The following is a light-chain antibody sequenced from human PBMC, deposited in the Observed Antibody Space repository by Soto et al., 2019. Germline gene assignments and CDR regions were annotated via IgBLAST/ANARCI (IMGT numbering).Light chain of an antibody. CDR2: AAS. CDR3: QQYNNWPPLT. V-gene: IGKV3-15*01. CDR1: QSVSSN. Sequence: EIVMPQPPATLSASPGEGTTLSCRASQSVSSNLAWYQQKPGQAPRLLIYAASTSATGIPARFSGSGSGTEFTLTISSLQSEDFAVYYCQQYNNWPPLTFGGGTKVEIK. J-gene: IGKJ4*01.